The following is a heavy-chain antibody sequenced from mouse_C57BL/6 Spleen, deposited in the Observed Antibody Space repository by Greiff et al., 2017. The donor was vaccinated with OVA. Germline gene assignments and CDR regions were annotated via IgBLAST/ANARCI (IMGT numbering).Heavy chain of an antibody. D-gene: IGHD1-1*01. V-gene: IGHV14-4*01. Sequence: EVQLQQSGAELVRPGASVKLSCTASGLNIKDDYMHWVKQRPEQGLEWIGWIDPENGDTEYASKLQGKATITAEQSSNKAYLPLSSLTTENTAVSYCTTLTTVVATNAMDYWGQGTSVTVSS. CDR2: IDPENGDT. CDR1: GLNIKDDY. J-gene: IGHJ4*01. CDR3: TTLTTVVATNAMDY.